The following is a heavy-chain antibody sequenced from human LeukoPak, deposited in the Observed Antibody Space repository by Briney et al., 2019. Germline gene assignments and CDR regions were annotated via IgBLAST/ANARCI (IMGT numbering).Heavy chain of an antibody. J-gene: IGHJ4*02. D-gene: IGHD3-22*01. CDR2: IYDRGPA. Sequence: SETLSLTCTVSGGAIASGGYSWNWIRQSPGKGLEWIGCIYDRGPAYYNPSLKSRFTISVDRPRNQFFLNVTSLTAADTAVYYCASAYYDYTGIDYWGQGTLVTVSS. V-gene: IGHV4-30-2*06. CDR1: GGAIASGGYS. CDR3: ASAYYDYTGIDY.